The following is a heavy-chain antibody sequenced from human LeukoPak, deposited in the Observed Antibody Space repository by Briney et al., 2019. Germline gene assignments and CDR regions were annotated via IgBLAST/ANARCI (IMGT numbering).Heavy chain of an antibody. D-gene: IGHD5-12*01. V-gene: IGHV4-59*01. J-gene: IGHJ4*02. CDR2: IFDIGSI. Sequence: SETLSLTCTVSGGSISDDSWTWIRQPPGKGLDWIGSIFDIGSITYNPSLRSRLTISVETSKNQISRKLSSVTAADTAVYFCARAASGDRYSGYAKDRYYFDRWGQGTLVTVSS. CDR1: GGSISDDS. CDR3: ARAASGDRYSGYAKDRYYFDR.